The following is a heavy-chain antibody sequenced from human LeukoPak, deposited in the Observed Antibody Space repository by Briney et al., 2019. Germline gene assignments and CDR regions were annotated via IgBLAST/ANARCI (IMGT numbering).Heavy chain of an antibody. V-gene: IGHV4-59*01. CDR2: IYYSGST. J-gene: IGHJ3*02. D-gene: IGHD1-1*01. Sequence: SETLSLTCTVSDGSISSYYWSWIRQPPGKGLEWIGYIYYSGSTNYNPSLKSRVTISVDTSKNQFSLKLSSVTAADTAVYYCARDAGTGPTNAFDIWGQGTMVTVSS. CDR1: DGSISSYY. CDR3: ARDAGTGPTNAFDI.